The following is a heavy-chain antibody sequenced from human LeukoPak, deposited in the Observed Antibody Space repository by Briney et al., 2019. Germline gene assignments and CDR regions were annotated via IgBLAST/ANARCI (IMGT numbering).Heavy chain of an antibody. CDR2: ISGSGGST. CDR3: AKDLGFTYYYGSGSYYNRPFDY. CDR1: GFTFSSYA. J-gene: IGHJ4*02. V-gene: IGHV3-23*01. D-gene: IGHD3-10*01. Sequence: PGGSLRLSCAASGFTFSSYAMSWVRQAPGEGLEWVAAISGSGGSTYYADSVKGRFTISRDNSKNTLYLQMNSLRAEDTAVYYCAKDLGFTYYYGSGSYYNRPFDYWGQGTLVTVSS.